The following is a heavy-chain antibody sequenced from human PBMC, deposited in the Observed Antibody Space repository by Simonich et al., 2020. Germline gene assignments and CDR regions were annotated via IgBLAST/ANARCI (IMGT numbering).Heavy chain of an antibody. Sequence: QVQLVQSGAEVKKPGASVKVSCKASGYTFTGYYMNWVRQAPGQGLEWMGWINPESGGTNYAQKFQGRVTKTRDTSNSTAYMELSRLRSDDTAVYYCARGPRWTGDDAFDIWGQGTMVTVSS. CDR1: GYTFTGYY. CDR2: INPESGGT. D-gene: IGHD7-27*01. J-gene: IGHJ3*02. V-gene: IGHV1-2*02. CDR3: ARGPRWTGDDAFDI.